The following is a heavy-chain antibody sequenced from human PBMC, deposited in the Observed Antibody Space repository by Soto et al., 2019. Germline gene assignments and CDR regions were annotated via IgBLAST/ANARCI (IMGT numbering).Heavy chain of an antibody. V-gene: IGHV3-33*01. J-gene: IGHJ6*02. CDR1: GFTFSSYG. Sequence: QVQLVESGGGVVQPGRSLRLSCAASGFTFSSYGMHWVRQAPGKGLEWVAVLWYDGSNKYYADSVKGRFTISRDNSKNTLYLQMNSLRAEDTAVYYCATLEVVATITLYGMDVWGQGTTVTVSS. CDR2: LWYDGSNK. CDR3: ATLEVVATITLYGMDV. D-gene: IGHD5-12*01.